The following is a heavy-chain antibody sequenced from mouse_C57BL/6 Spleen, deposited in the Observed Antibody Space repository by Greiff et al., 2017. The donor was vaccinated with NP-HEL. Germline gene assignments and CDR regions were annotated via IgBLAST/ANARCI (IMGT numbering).Heavy chain of an antibody. V-gene: IGHV2-3*01. CDR2: IWGDGST. CDR1: GFSLTSYG. Sequence: VKLMESGPGLVAPSQSLSITCTVSGFSLTSYGVSWVRQPPGKGLEWLGVIWGDGSTNYHSALISRLSISKDNSKSQVFLKLNSLQTDDTATYYCAKKGGYDYDTWFAYWGQGTLVTVSA. J-gene: IGHJ3*01. CDR3: AKKGGYDYDTWFAY. D-gene: IGHD2-4*01.